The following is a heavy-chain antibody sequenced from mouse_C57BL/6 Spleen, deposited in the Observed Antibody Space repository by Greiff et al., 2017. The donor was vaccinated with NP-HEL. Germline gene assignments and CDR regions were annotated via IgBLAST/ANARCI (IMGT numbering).Heavy chain of an antibody. CDR1: GYSITSGYY. J-gene: IGHJ2*01. CDR2: ISYDGSN. Sequence: EVQLVESGPGLVKPSQSLSLTCSVTGYSITSGYYWNWIRQFPGNKLEWMGYISYDGSNNYNPSLKNRISITRDTSKNQFFLKLNSVTTEDTATYYCARIGRTYYFDYWGQGTTLTVSS. V-gene: IGHV3-6*01. D-gene: IGHD4-1*01. CDR3: ARIGRTYYFDY.